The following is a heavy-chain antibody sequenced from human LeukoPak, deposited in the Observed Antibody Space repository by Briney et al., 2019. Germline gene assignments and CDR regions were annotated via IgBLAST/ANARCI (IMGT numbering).Heavy chain of an antibody. V-gene: IGHV4-31*03. J-gene: IGHJ4*02. CDR1: GGSISSGGYY. CDR3: ARTTVTTLVSHYFDY. Sequence: SQTLSLACTVSGGSISSGGYYWSWIRQHPGKGLEWIGYIYYSGSTYYNPSLKSRVTISVDTSKNQLSLKLSSVTAADTAVYYCARTTVTTLVSHYFDYWGQGTLVTVSS. CDR2: IYYSGST. D-gene: IGHD4-11*01.